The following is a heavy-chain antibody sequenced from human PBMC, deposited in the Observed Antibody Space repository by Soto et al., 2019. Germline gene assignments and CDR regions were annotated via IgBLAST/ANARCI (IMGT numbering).Heavy chain of an antibody. CDR1: GGSISSGDYY. V-gene: IGHV4-30-4*01. D-gene: IGHD5-18*01. Sequence: SETLSLTCTVSGGSISSGDYYWSWIRQPPGKGLEWIGYIYYSGSTYYNPSLKSRVTISVDRSKNQFSLKLSSVTAADTAVYYCARDRRVGYTYYYGMDVWGQGTTVTVSS. CDR3: ARDRRVGYTYYYGMDV. CDR2: IYYSGST. J-gene: IGHJ6*02.